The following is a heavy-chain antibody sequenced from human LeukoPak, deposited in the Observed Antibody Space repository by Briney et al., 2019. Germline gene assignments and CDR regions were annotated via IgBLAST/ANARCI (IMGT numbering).Heavy chain of an antibody. Sequence: GGSLRLSCAASGFTFTNSALGWVRQAPGKGLEWVSVISGSGLNTYYTDSVKGRFTISRDNSKNTLSLQMNSLRAEDTAVYYCVKDIGTVGASQFDYWGQGTLVSVSS. J-gene: IGHJ4*02. CDR2: ISGSGLNT. CDR3: VKDIGTVGASQFDY. V-gene: IGHV3-23*01. CDR1: GFTFTNSA. D-gene: IGHD1-26*01.